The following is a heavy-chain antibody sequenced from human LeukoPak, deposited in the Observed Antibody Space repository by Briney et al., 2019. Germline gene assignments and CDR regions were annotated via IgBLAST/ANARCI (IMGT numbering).Heavy chain of an antibody. D-gene: IGHD6-13*01. CDR1: GASITSGTYY. V-gene: IGHV4-61*02. CDR2: IYAGGST. J-gene: IGHJ4*02. CDR3: ARVHHPGAAGPWGLDS. Sequence: SQTLSLTCIVSGASITSGTYYWTWIRQPAGKGLEWIGRIYAGGSTNYNPSLKSRLTMSIDTSKNQFSLKLSSVTAADTAIYYCARVHHPGAAGPWGLDSWGQGILVTVSS.